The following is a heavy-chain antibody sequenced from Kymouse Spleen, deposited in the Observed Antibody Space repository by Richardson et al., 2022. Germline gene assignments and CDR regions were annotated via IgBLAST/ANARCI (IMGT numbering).Heavy chain of an antibody. CDR3: AREGIAAAASDY. CDR1: GGSISSYY. Sequence: QVQLQESGPGLVKPSETLSLTCTVSGGSISSYYWSWIRQPPGKGLEWIGYIYYSGSTNYNPSLKSRVTISVDTSKNQFSLKLSSVTAADTAVYYCAREGIAAAASDYWGQGTLVTVSS. J-gene: IGHJ4*02. V-gene: IGHV4-59*01. D-gene: IGHD6-13*01. CDR2: IYYSGST.